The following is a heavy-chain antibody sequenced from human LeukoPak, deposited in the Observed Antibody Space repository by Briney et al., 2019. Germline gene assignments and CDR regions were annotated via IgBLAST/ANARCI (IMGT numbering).Heavy chain of an antibody. CDR3: ARPRIAARMDV. CDR1: GGSISSSSYY. V-gene: IGHV4-39*01. Sequence: SETMSLTCTVSGGSISSSSYYWGWIRQPPGKGLEWIGSIYYSGSTCYNPSLESRVTISVDTSKNQFSLKLSSVTAADTAVYYCARPRIAARMDVWGQGTTVTVSS. J-gene: IGHJ6*02. CDR2: IYYSGST. D-gene: IGHD6-6*01.